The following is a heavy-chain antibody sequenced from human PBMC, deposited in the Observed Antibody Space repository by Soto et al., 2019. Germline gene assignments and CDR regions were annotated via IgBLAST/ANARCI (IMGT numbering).Heavy chain of an antibody. CDR3: AKASLWFGELDIDY. J-gene: IGHJ4*02. Sequence: QVQLVESGGGVVQPGRSLRLSCAASGFTFSSYGMHWVRQAPGKGLEGVAVISYDGSNKYYADSVKGRFTISRDNSKNTLYLQMNSLRAEDTAVYYCAKASLWFGELDIDYWGQGTLVTVSS. CDR1: GFTFSSYG. CDR2: ISYDGSNK. D-gene: IGHD3-10*01. V-gene: IGHV3-30*18.